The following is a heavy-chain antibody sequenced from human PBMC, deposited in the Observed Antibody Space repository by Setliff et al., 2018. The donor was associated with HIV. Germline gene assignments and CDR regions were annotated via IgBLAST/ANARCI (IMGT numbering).Heavy chain of an antibody. V-gene: IGHV1-46*01. CDR2: INPSGGST. Sequence: ASVKVSCKASGYTFTSYYMHWVRQAPGQGLEWMGIINPSGGSTSYAQKFQGRVTITTDESTSTAYMELSSLRSEDTAVYYCARGFVGRYGGNTEPFDYWGQGTLVTVSS. J-gene: IGHJ4*02. D-gene: IGHD2-15*01. CDR3: ARGFVGRYGGNTEPFDY. CDR1: GYTFTSYY.